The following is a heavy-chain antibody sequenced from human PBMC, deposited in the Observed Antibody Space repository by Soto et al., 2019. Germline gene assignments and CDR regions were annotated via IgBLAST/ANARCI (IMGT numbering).Heavy chain of an antibody. CDR2: IYNSGST. J-gene: IGHJ5*02. CDR3: ARVLEMATINWFDP. CDR1: ADYMNRYY. V-gene: IGHV4-4*08. Sequence: SETLSLTCTISADYMNRYYWNWIRQSPGKGLEWIGYIYNSGSTNYSPSLKSRVTMSVDLSKKEFSLRLSSVTAADTAVYYCARVLEMATINWFDPWGQGTLVTVSS. D-gene: IGHD5-12*01.